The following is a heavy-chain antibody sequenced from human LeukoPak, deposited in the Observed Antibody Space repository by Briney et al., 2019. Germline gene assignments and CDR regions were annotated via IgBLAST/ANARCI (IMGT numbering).Heavy chain of an antibody. CDR1: GFRVSDYY. D-gene: IGHD3/OR15-3a*01. CDR2: IRDSGEA. Sequence: SGGSLRLSCAVSGFRVSDYYMSWVRQAPGKGLEWVGLIRDSGEAFYADFARGRFAISRDESENTLYLQMNNLRVEDTAVYFCARDRAANQDWVEFDPWGQGTPVIVSS. V-gene: IGHV3-66*03. CDR3: ARDRAANQDWVEFDP. J-gene: IGHJ5*02.